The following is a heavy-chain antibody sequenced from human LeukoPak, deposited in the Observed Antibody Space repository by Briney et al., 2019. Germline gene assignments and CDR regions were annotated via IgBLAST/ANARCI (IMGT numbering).Heavy chain of an antibody. CDR2: ISGSGGST. CDR1: GFTFSSYA. CDR3: ARALTGAEDY. V-gene: IGHV3-23*01. D-gene: IGHD7-27*01. J-gene: IGHJ4*02. Sequence: PGGSLRLSCAASGFTFSSYAMSWVRQAPGKGLEWVSLISGSGGSTYSADSVKGRFTISRDNSKNTLSLQMNGLRAENTAVYYCARALTGAEDYWGQGTLVTASS.